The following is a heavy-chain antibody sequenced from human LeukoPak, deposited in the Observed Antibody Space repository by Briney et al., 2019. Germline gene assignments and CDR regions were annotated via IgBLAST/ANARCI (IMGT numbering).Heavy chain of an antibody. J-gene: IGHJ3*02. Sequence: SETLSLTCTVYNGSFSGYYWSWIRQPPGTGLEWIGEISHSGYTDLNPSLKSRLTISLDTSKNHFSLRLTSLTAADTAVYYCASTFRLLDAFYTWGQGTMVTASS. CDR3: ASTFRLLDAFYT. CDR1: NGSFSGYY. V-gene: IGHV4-34*01. D-gene: IGHD2/OR15-2a*01. CDR2: ISHSGYT.